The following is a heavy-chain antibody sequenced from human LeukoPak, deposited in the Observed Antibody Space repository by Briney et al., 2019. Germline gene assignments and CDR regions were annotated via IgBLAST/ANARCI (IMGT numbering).Heavy chain of an antibody. CDR2: ISSGSSTI. CDR3: AKDKRGGPYGVDY. J-gene: IGHJ4*02. V-gene: IGHV3-48*01. CDR1: GFTFSSYS. D-gene: IGHD2-8*01. Sequence: GGSLRLSCAASGFTFSSYSMNWVRQAPGKGLEWVSYISSGSSTIHYADSVKGRFTISRDNSKNTLYLQMNSLRAEDTAVYYCAKDKRGGPYGVDYWGQGTLVTVSS.